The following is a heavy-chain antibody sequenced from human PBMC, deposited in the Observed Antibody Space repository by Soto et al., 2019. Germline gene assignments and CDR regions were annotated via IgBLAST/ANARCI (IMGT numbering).Heavy chain of an antibody. CDR3: AAPYRHFDF. V-gene: IGHV4-39*01. J-gene: IGHJ4*02. D-gene: IGHD2-2*02. CDR1: GGSISSCGHY. CDR2: IYYSGTT. Sequence: SETLSLTCSVSGGSISSCGHYWAWIRQPPGKGLEWIASIYYSGTTYYNPSLKSRVTISVEDSKNQFSLKLRSLTATDTAVYYCAAPYRHFDFWGQGILVTVSS.